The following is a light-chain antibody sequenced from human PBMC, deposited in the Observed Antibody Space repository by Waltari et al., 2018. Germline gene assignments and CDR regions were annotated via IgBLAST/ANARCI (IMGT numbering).Light chain of an antibody. Sequence: EIVLTQSPPTLSLSPGETAPLSCRTSQGVGTYLAWYQQKPGQAPRLLIYDASNRATGSPARFRGSGSGTDFTLTISSLEAEDFAIYYCQQRSNWTPHTFGQGARLEIK. V-gene: IGKV3-11*01. CDR1: QGVGTY. J-gene: IGKJ2*01. CDR3: QQRSNWTPHT. CDR2: DAS.